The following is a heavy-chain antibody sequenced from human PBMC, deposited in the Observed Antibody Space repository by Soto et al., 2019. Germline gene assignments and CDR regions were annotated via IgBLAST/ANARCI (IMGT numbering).Heavy chain of an antibody. Sequence: EVQLVESGGGLVKPGGSLRLSCAASGFTFSSYSMNWVRQAPGKGLEWVSSISSSSSYIYYADSVKGRFSISRDNAKNSLYLRMNSLRAEDTAVYYCARDVAFSGYDCWGQGTLVTVSS. V-gene: IGHV3-21*01. CDR1: GFTFSSYS. CDR2: ISSSSSYI. J-gene: IGHJ4*02. CDR3: ARDVAFSGYDC. D-gene: IGHD5-12*01.